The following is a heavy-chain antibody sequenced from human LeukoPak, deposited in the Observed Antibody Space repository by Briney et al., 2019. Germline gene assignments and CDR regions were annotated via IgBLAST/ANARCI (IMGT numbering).Heavy chain of an antibody. J-gene: IGHJ4*02. CDR2: ISGSGXSX. CDR1: GFTXXXXX. CDR3: AKEFYCSTSTCSFDY. Sequence: GGSLXXXCAASGFTXXXXXXXWVRXAPGXXXXXXXXISGSGXSXYYADSXXXRFTISRDNSKNTLYLQMSSXRAEXXAVYYCAKEFYCSTSTCSFDYWGQGALVTVSS. V-gene: IGHV3-23*01. D-gene: IGHD2-2*01.